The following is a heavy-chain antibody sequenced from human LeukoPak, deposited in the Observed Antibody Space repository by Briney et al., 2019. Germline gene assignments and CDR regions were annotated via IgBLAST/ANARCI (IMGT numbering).Heavy chain of an antibody. CDR2: IYYSGST. CDR3: ARHLPGYSSSWFDY. D-gene: IGHD6-13*01. CDR1: GGSFSGYY. Sequence: SETLSLTCAVYGGSFSGYYWSWIRQPPGKGLEWIGSIYYSGSTYYNPSLKSRVTISVDTSKNQFSLKLSSVTAADTAVYYCARHLPGYSSSWFDYWGQGTLVTVSS. V-gene: IGHV4-34*01. J-gene: IGHJ4*02.